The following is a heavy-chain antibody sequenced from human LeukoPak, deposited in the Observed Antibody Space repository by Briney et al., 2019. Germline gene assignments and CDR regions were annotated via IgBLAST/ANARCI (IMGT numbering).Heavy chain of an antibody. CDR1: GFTFSSYG. J-gene: IGHJ6*03. CDR3: ARELRIVDTTMLNYYYYYYMDV. D-gene: IGHD5-18*01. CDR2: IWYDGSNK. Sequence: GRSLRLSCAASGFTFSSYGMHWARQAPGKGLEWVAVIWYDGSNKYYADSVKGRFTISRDNSKNTLYLQMNSLRAEDTAVYYCARELRIVDTTMLNYYYYYYMDVWGKGTTVTVSS. V-gene: IGHV3-33*01.